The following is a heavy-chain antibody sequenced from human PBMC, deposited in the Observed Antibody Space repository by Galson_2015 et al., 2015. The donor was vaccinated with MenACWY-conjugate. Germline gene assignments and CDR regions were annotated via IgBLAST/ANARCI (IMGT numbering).Heavy chain of an antibody. D-gene: IGHD2-2*01. CDR1: GFTFTSYW. CDR2: INDDGGSKK. Sequence: SLRLSCAASGFTFTSYWMSWVRQAPGKGLEWVANINDDGGSKKYYLDSVKGRFSISRDNAKNSLYLQMGSLRAEDTAVYFCARESAAARNGNSFDIWGLGTMLTVSS. V-gene: IGHV3-7*01. J-gene: IGHJ3*02. CDR3: ARESAAARNGNSFDI.